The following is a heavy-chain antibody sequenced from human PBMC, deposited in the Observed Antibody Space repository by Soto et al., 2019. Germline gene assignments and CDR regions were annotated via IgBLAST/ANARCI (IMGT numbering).Heavy chain of an antibody. CDR2: ISSSSSYI. CDR3: ARGGRDILTGYWSWFDP. Sequence: EVQLVESGGGLVKPGGSLRLSCAASGFTFSSYSMNWVRQAPGKGLEWVSSISSSSSYIYYADSVKGRFTISRDNAKNSLYLQMNSLRAEDTAVYYCARGGRDILTGYWSWFDPWGQGTLVTVSS. D-gene: IGHD3-9*01. V-gene: IGHV3-21*01. J-gene: IGHJ5*02. CDR1: GFTFSSYS.